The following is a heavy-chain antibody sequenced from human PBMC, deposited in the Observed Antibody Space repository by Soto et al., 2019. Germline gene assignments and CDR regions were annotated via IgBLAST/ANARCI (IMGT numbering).Heavy chain of an antibody. CDR1: GFTFSSYA. V-gene: IGHV3-30-3*01. CDR3: ARFYGLPYYGMDV. Sequence: PGGSLRLSCAASGFTFSSYAMHWVRQAPGKGLEWVAVISYDGSNKYYADSVKGRFTISRDNSKNTLYLQMNSLRAEDTAVYYCARFYGLPYYGMDVWGQGTTVTVSS. D-gene: IGHD3-16*01. J-gene: IGHJ6*02. CDR2: ISYDGSNK.